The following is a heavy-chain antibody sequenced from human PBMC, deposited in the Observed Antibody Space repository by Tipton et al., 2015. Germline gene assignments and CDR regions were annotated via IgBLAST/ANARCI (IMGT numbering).Heavy chain of an antibody. CDR1: GDSINRYY. CDR2: ISYSGAT. J-gene: IGHJ4*02. Sequence: TLSLTCSVSGDSINRYYWSWIRQPPGKGLEWIGYISYSGATKYNPSLKSRVTISVDTSKNQFSLNLNSVTAADTAVYYCARRAGYGDHFDSWGQGILVTVSP. D-gene: IGHD4-17*01. CDR3: ARRAGYGDHFDS. V-gene: IGHV4-59*01.